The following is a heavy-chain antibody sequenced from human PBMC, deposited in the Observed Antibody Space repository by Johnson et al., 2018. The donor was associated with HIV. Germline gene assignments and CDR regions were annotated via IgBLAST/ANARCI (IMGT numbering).Heavy chain of an antibody. D-gene: IGHD6-19*01. CDR1: GFTFSSYA. J-gene: IGHJ3*02. CDR2: ISYDGSNK. V-gene: IGHV3-30-3*01. CDR3: ASTGYGGGWYWDSFDS. Sequence: QVQLVESGGGVVQPGRSLRLSCAASGFTFSSYAMHWVRQAPGKGLEWVAVISYDGSNKYYADSVKGRFTISRDNSKNKLYLQMNSLRAEDTAVYYCASTGYGGGWYWDSFDSWGQGTMVTVSS.